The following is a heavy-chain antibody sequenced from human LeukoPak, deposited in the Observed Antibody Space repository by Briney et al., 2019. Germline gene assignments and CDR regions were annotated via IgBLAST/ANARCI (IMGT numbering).Heavy chain of an antibody. CDR3: ARFAAAAGTVWFDP. CDR1: GGSISSYY. Sequence: SETLSLTCIVSGGSISSYYWSWIRQPPGKGLEWIGYIYYSGSTNYNPSLKSRVTISVDTSKNQFSLKLSSVTAADTAVYYCARFAAAAGTVWFDPWGQGTLVSVSS. CDR2: IYYSGST. D-gene: IGHD6-13*01. V-gene: IGHV4-59*08. J-gene: IGHJ5*02.